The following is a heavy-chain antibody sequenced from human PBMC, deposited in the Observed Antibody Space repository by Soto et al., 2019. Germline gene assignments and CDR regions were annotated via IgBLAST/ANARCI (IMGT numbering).Heavy chain of an antibody. CDR3: ARPVYGSGSYYWYFDY. CDR1: GFTFRSYS. CDR2: ISSSSSYI. Sequence: GGSLRLSCAASGFTFRSYSMNWVRQAPGKGLEWVSSISSSSSYIYYADSVKGRFTISRDNAKNSLYLQMNSLRAEDTAVYYCARPVYGSGSYYWYFDYWGQGTLVTVSS. D-gene: IGHD3-10*01. V-gene: IGHV3-21*01. J-gene: IGHJ4*02.